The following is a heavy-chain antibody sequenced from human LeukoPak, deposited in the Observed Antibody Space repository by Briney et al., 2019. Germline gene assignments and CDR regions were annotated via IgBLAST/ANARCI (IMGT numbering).Heavy chain of an antibody. CDR3: ASYIAAAGFHDAFDI. V-gene: IGHV4-4*02. J-gene: IGHJ3*02. CDR1: GGSISSSNW. CDR2: IYHSGST. Sequence: PSETLSLTCAVSGGSISSSNWWSWVRQPPGKGLEWIGEIYHSGSTNYNPSLKSRVTISVDKSKNQFSLKLSSVTAADTAVYYCASYIAAAGFHDAFDIWGQGTMVTVSS. D-gene: IGHD6-13*01.